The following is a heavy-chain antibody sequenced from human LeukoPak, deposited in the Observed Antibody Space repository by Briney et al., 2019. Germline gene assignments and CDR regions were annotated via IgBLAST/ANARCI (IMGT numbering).Heavy chain of an antibody. CDR1: GFTFSSYA. V-gene: IGHV3-30*04. J-gene: IGHJ5*02. CDR3: ARDSLNSSGYRNWFDP. Sequence: PGRSLRLSCAASGFTFSSYAMHWVRQAPGKGLEWVAVISYDGSNKYYADSVKGRFTISRDNSKNTLYLQMNSLRAEDTAVYYCARDSLNSSGYRNWFDPWGQGTLVTVSS. CDR2: ISYDGSNK. D-gene: IGHD3-22*01.